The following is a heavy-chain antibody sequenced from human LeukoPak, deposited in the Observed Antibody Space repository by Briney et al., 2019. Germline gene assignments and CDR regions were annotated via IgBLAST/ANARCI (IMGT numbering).Heavy chain of an antibody. J-gene: IGHJ6*02. CDR3: ARVYYGDVWGSYYYGMDV. CDR2: IYSGGNT. CDR1: GFTVSSNY. D-gene: IGHD4-17*01. V-gene: IGHV3-53*04. Sequence: QSGGSLRLSCAASGFTVSSNYMSWVRRAPGGGLEWVSVIYSGGNTYYADSVKGRFTISRHNSKNTLYLQMNSLRAEDTAVYYCARVYYGDVWGSYYYGMDVWGQGTTVTVSS.